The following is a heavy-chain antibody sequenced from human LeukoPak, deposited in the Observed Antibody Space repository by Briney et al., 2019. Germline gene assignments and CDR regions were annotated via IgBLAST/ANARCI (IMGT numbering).Heavy chain of an antibody. CDR1: GGSISSGDYY. Sequence: PSETLSLTCTVSGGSISSGDYYWGWIRQPPGKGLEWIGSVYYSGNTYYNPSLKSRVTISVDTSKYQFSLKLSSVTAADTAVYYCARGLMMAVAGRGEFHYWGQGTLVTVSS. CDR2: VYYSGNT. J-gene: IGHJ4*02. D-gene: IGHD6-13*01. CDR3: ARGLMMAVAGRGEFHY. V-gene: IGHV4-39*07.